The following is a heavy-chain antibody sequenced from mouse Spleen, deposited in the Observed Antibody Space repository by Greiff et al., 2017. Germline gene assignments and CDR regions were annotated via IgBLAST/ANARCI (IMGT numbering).Heavy chain of an antibody. D-gene: IGHD2-3*01. V-gene: IGHV7-3*01. CDR1: GFTFTDYY. Sequence: EVMLVESGGGLVQPGGSLSLSCAASGFTFTDYYMSWVRQPPGKALEWLGFIRNKANGYTTEYSASVKGRFTISRDNSQGILYLQMNALRAEDSATYYCARTYDGYFYWYFDVWGAGTTVTVSS. CDR3: ARTYDGYFYWYFDV. J-gene: IGHJ1*01. CDR2: IRNKANGYTT.